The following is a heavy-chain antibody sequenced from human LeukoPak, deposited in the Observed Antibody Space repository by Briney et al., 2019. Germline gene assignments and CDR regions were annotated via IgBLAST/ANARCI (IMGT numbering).Heavy chain of an antibody. CDR1: GGSISSFY. CDR2: IYYSGST. D-gene: IGHD4-17*01. CDR3: ARGGYGDYVT. Sequence: PSETLSLTCTGSGGSISSFYWSWIRPPPGKGLEWIGYIYYSGSTNYNPSLKSRVTISVDTSKNQFSLKLSSVTAADTAVYYCARGGYGDYVTWGQGTLVTVSS. J-gene: IGHJ5*02. V-gene: IGHV4-59*01.